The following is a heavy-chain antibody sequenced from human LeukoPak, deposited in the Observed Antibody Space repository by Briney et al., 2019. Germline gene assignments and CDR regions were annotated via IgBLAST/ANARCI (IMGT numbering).Heavy chain of an antibody. Sequence: LGASVKVSCKASGGTFSSYAISWVRQAPGQGLEWMGGIIPIFGTANYAQKFQGRVTITADESTSTAYMELSSLRSEDTAVYYCAREGGPYSNYGDNWFDPWGQGTLVTVSS. CDR3: AREGGPYSNYGDNWFDP. V-gene: IGHV1-69*13. J-gene: IGHJ5*02. D-gene: IGHD4-11*01. CDR1: GGTFSSYA. CDR2: IIPIFGTA.